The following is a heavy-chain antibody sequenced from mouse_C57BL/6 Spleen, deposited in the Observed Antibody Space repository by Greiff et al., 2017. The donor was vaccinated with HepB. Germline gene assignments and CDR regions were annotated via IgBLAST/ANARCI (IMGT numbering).Heavy chain of an antibody. CDR1: GFTFSDYG. CDR3: ARGDYGSSSPYAMDY. CDR2: ISSGSSTI. D-gene: IGHD1-1*01. J-gene: IGHJ4*01. V-gene: IGHV5-17*01. Sequence: EVKLVESGGGLVKPGGSLKLSCAASGFTFSDYGMHWVRQAPEKGLEWVAYISSGSSTIYYADTVKGRFTISRDNAKNTLFLQMTSLRSEDTAMYYCARGDYGSSSPYAMDYWGQGTSVTVSS.